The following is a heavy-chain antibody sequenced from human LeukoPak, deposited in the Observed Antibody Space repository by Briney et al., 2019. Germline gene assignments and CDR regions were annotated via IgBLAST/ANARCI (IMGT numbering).Heavy chain of an antibody. J-gene: IGHJ4*02. D-gene: IGHD2-21*02. CDR3: ARSFCGGGCSGGGIVVY. V-gene: IGHV3-30-3*01. CDR1: GFTFSSYA. CDR2: ISYDGSNK. Sequence: GGSLRLSCAASGFTFSSYAMHWVRQAPGKGLEWVAVISYDGSNKYYADSVKGRFTISRDNSKNTLYLQMNSLRAEDTAVYYCARSFCGGGCSGGGIVVYWGQGTLVTVSS.